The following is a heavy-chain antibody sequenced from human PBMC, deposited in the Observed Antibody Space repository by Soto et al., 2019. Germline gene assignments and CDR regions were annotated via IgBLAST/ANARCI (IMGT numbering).Heavy chain of an antibody. CDR2: INWNGGST. V-gene: IGHV3-20*04. CDR3: ASGIVGATTYGMDV. J-gene: IGHJ6*02. D-gene: IGHD1-26*01. Sequence: EVQLVESGGGVVRPGGSLRLSCAASGFTFDDYGLSWVRQAPGKGLEWVSGINWNGGSTRYADSVKGRFTISRDNAKNSLYLQMNSLRAEDTALYYCASGIVGATTYGMDVCGQGTTVTVSS. CDR1: GFTFDDYG.